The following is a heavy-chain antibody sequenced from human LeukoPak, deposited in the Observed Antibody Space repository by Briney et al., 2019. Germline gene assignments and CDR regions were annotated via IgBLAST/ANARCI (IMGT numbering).Heavy chain of an antibody. D-gene: IGHD4-11*01. J-gene: IGHJ6*03. V-gene: IGHV3-7*01. CDR3: ARGCEETLQAYYYYYYMDV. Sequence: PGGTLRLSCAASGFTFSSHGMNWVRQAPGKGLEWVANIKQDGSEKYYVDSVKGRFTISRDNAKNSLYLQMNSLRAEDTAVYYCARGCEETLQAYYYYYYMDVWGKGTTVTVSS. CDR1: GFTFSSHG. CDR2: IKQDGSEK.